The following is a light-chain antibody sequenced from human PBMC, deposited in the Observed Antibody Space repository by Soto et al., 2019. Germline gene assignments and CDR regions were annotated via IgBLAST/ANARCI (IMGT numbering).Light chain of an antibody. Sequence: QSALTQPASVSGSPVQSITISCTGTSSDVLSYNLVSWYQQHPFKAPKLMMFEGSKPPSGVSNRFSGSKSGNTASLTISGLQAEDEADYYCCSYAGSSTPNWVFGGGTQVTVL. CDR3: CSYAGSSTPNWV. CDR2: EGS. J-gene: IGLJ3*02. CDR1: SSDVLSYNL. V-gene: IGLV2-23*01.